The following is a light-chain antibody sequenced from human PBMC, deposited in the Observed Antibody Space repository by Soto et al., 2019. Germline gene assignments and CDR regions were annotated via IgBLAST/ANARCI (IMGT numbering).Light chain of an antibody. CDR1: SSDVGAYNY. CDR2: DVS. Sequence: QSALTQPASVSGSPGQSITMSCTGTSSDVGAYNYVSWYQQHPGNAPKLMIYDVSDRPSGVSNRFSGSKSGNTASLTISGLQAEDESDYYCSAYTTSHTVVFGGGTKVTVL. V-gene: IGLV2-14*03. CDR3: SAYTTSHTVV. J-gene: IGLJ2*01.